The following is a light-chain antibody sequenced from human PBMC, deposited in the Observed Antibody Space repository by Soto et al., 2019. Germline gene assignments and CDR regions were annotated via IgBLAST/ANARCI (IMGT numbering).Light chain of an antibody. CDR3: QQYDQWWT. CDR2: GAS. J-gene: IGKJ1*01. V-gene: IGKV3-15*01. Sequence: EIVMTQSPATLSVKQGERATFSCRAGQSVNNNLAWYHLKPGQAPRLLVYGASIRATGIPARFSGSGSGTEYTLSISSLQSEDFGVYFCQQYDQWWTFGQGTNVDIK. CDR1: QSVNNN.